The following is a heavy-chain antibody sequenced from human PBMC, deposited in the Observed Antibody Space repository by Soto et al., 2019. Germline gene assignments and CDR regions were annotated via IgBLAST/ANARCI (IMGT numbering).Heavy chain of an antibody. CDR1: GYTFTSYD. D-gene: IGHD4-4*01. Sequence: GAAVKVSCKASGYTFTSYDINWVRQATGQGLEWMGWMNPNSGNTGYAQKFQGRVTMTRNTSISTAYMELSSLRAEDTAVYYCARDVTVDAFDIWGQGTMVTVSS. CDR3: ARDVTVDAFDI. V-gene: IGHV1-8*01. J-gene: IGHJ3*02. CDR2: MNPNSGNT.